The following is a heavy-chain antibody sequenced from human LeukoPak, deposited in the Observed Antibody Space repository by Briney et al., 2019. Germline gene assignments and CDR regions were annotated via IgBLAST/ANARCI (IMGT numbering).Heavy chain of an antibody. CDR1: GFTFSSYG. CDR3: AKGHYDSSGYYGLVDY. V-gene: IGHV3-33*06. CDR2: IWYDGSNK. D-gene: IGHD3-22*01. J-gene: IGHJ4*02. Sequence: GGSLRLSCAASGFTFSSYGMHWVRQAPGKGLEWVAVIWYDGSNKYYADSVKGRFTISRDNSKNTLYLQMNSLRAEDTAVYYCAKGHYDSSGYYGLVDYWGQGTLVTVSS.